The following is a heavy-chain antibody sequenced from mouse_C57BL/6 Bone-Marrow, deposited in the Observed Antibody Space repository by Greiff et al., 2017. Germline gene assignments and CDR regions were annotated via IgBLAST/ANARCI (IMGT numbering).Heavy chain of an antibody. V-gene: IGHV1-82*01. Sequence: QVQLQQSGPELVKPGASVKISCKASGYAFSSSWMNWVKQRPGKGLEWIGRIYPGDGDTNYNGKFKGKATLTADQSSSTAYMQLSSLTSEASAVYFCASIYYGYYWFAYWGQGTLVTVSA. CDR1: GYAFSSSW. J-gene: IGHJ3*01. CDR3: ASIYYGYYWFAY. D-gene: IGHD2-2*01. CDR2: IYPGDGDT.